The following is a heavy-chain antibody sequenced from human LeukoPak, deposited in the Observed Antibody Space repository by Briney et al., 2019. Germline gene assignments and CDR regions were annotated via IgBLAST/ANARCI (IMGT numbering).Heavy chain of an antibody. CDR1: GFTFSSYN. CDR3: ARDTSTVTNREFDY. CDR2: ISSDTSYI. V-gene: IGHV3-21*01. D-gene: IGHD4-17*01. Sequence: GGSLRLSCAASGFTFSSYNMSWVRQAPGKGLEWVSLISSDTSYIHYADSVKGRFTISRDNAKNSVFLQMNSLRAEDTAVYYCARDTSTVTNREFDYWGQGTLVTVSS. J-gene: IGHJ4*02.